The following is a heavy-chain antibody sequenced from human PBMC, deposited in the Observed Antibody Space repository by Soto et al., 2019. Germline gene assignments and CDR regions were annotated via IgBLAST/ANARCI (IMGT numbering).Heavy chain of an antibody. D-gene: IGHD1-1*01. J-gene: IGHJ6*02. Sequence: QVQLVESGGGVVQPGTSLRLSCAASGFTFSNYGMHWVRQTPGKGLEWVALILDDGSNEYYADSVKGRFTISRDNSKNTLYLQVRSLRAEDTAVYYCAKSRDAYNFYFYYGMDVWGQGTSVTVSS. CDR3: AKSRDAYNFYFYYGMDV. CDR1: GFTFSNYG. CDR2: ILDDGSNE. V-gene: IGHV3-30*18.